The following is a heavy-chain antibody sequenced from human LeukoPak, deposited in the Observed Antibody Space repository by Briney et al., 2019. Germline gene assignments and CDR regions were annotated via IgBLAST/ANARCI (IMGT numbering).Heavy chain of an antibody. CDR2: ISYDGSNK. V-gene: IGHV3-30*04. CDR1: GFTFSSYA. D-gene: IGHD2-21*01. CDR3: AREGFRRSKKFDY. Sequence: PGGSLRLSCTASGFTFSSYAMHWVRQAPGKGLEWVAVISYDGSNKYYADSVKGRFTISRDNSKNTLYLQMNSLRAEDTAVYYCAREGFRRSKKFDYWGQGTLVTVSS. J-gene: IGHJ4*02.